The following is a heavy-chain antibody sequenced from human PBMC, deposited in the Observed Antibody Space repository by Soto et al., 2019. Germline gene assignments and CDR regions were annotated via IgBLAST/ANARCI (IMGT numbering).Heavy chain of an antibody. Sequence: PGGSLRRSCAASGFTFSTYAMSGVRQAPGKGLEWVSTISGSGGSTYYADSVKGRFTISRDKSKNTLYLQMNSLRGEDTAVYYCAKDPSTSGPFDYWGQGILVTVSS. V-gene: IGHV3-23*01. D-gene: IGHD6-19*01. CDR2: ISGSGGST. CDR1: GFTFSTYA. J-gene: IGHJ4*02. CDR3: AKDPSTSGPFDY.